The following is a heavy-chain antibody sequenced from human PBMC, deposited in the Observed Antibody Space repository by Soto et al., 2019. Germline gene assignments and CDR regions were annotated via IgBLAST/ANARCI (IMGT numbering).Heavy chain of an antibody. V-gene: IGHV1-69*13. Sequence: ASVKVSCKASGGTFSSYAISWVRQAPGQGLEWMGGIIPIFGTANYAQKFQGRVTITADESTSTAYMELSSLRSEDTAVYYCASITFVNRYNWNDGAFDYWGQGTLVNVSS. CDR3: ASITFVNRYNWNDGAFDY. J-gene: IGHJ4*02. D-gene: IGHD1-1*01. CDR1: GGTFSSYA. CDR2: IIPIFGTA.